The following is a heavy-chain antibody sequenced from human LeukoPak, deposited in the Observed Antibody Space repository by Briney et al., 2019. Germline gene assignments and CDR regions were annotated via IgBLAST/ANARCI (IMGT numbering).Heavy chain of an antibody. CDR1: GGSISSYY. CDR2: IYYSGST. Sequence: KTSETLSLTCTVSGGSISSYYWSWIRQPPGKGLEWIGYIYYSGSTNYNPSLKSRVTISVDTSKNQFSLKLSSVTAADTAVYYCASFGRDSSGYWRGYWGQGTLVTVSS. CDR3: ASFGRDSSGYWRGY. J-gene: IGHJ4*02. V-gene: IGHV4-59*01. D-gene: IGHD3-22*01.